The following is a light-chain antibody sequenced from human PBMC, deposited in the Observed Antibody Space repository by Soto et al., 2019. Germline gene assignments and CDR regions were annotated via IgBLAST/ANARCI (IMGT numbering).Light chain of an antibody. J-gene: IGKJ3*01. V-gene: IGKV1-5*03. CDR1: QTISSW. CDR3: QQLNNYPHN. CDR2: KAS. Sequence: DIQMTQSPSTLSGSVGDRVTITCRASQTISSWLAWYQQKPGKAPKLLIYKASTLKSGVPSRFSGSGSGTEFTLTISSLQPEDFATYYCQQLNNYPHNFGPGTKVDIK.